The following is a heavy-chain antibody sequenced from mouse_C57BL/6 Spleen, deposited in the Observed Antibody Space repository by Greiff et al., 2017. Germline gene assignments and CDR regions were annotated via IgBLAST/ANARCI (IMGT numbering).Heavy chain of an antibody. CDR1: GFNIKNTY. D-gene: IGHD1-1*01. CDR2: IDPANGNT. Sequence: EVKVEESVAELVRPGASVKLSCTASGFNIKNTYMHWVKQRPEQGLEWIGRIDPANGNTKYAPKFQGKATITADTSSNTAYLQLSSLTSEDTAIYYCARGNYYGSSYWYFDVWGTGTTVTVSS. V-gene: IGHV14-3*01. J-gene: IGHJ1*03. CDR3: ARGNYYGSSYWYFDV.